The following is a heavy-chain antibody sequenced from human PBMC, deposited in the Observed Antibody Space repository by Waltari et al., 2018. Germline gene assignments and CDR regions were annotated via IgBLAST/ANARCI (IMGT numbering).Heavy chain of an antibody. Sequence: QLQLQESGPGLVKPSETLSFTCTVYGGSISSRSYYWGWIRQPPGKGLEWIGSIYYSGSTYYNPSLKSRVTISVDTSKNQFSLKLSSVTAADTAVYYCATKRESSASGFDYWGQGTLVTVSS. CDR1: GGSISSRSYY. D-gene: IGHD6-19*01. V-gene: IGHV4-39*01. J-gene: IGHJ4*02. CDR3: ATKRESSASGFDY. CDR2: IYYSGST.